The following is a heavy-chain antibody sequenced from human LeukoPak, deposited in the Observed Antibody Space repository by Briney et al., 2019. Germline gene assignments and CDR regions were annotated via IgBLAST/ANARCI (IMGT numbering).Heavy chain of an antibody. D-gene: IGHD2-15*01. J-gene: IGHJ4*02. V-gene: IGHV4-59*01. CDR1: GGSISTYY. CDR3: ARGRGCSGGSCYADY. CDR2: VYYGGST. Sequence: NPSETLSLTCTVSGGSISTYYWSWIRQPPGKGLAWIGYVYYGGSTSYSPSLKSRVTISVDTSKNQFSLKLSSVTAADTAVYYCARGRGCSGGSCYADYWGQGTLVTVSS.